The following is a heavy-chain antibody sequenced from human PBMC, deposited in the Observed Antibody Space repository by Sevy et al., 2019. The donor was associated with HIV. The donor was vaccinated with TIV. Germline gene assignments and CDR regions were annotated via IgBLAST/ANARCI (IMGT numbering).Heavy chain of an antibody. CDR3: ARDQVVDTISVDYYYYYGMDV. Sequence: GGSLRLSCAASGFTFSSYGMHWVRQAPGKGLEWVAVIWYDGSNKYYADSVKGRFTISRDNSKNTLYLQMNSLRAEDTAVYYCARDQVVDTISVDYYYYYGMDVWGQGTTVTVSS. D-gene: IGHD5-12*01. J-gene: IGHJ6*02. CDR1: GFTFSSYG. V-gene: IGHV3-33*01. CDR2: IWYDGSNK.